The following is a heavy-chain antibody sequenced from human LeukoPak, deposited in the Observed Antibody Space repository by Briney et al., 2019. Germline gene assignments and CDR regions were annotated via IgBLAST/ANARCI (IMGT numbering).Heavy chain of an antibody. D-gene: IGHD3-9*01. CDR3: AKDNGDILTGYYAN. J-gene: IGHJ4*02. Sequence: GGSLRLSCAASGFTFDDYAMHWVRHAPGKGLEWVSGISWNSGSIGYADSVKGRFTISRDNAKNSLYLQMNSLRAEDTALYYCAKDNGDILTGYYANWGQGTLVTVSS. CDR1: GFTFDDYA. CDR2: ISWNSGSI. V-gene: IGHV3-9*01.